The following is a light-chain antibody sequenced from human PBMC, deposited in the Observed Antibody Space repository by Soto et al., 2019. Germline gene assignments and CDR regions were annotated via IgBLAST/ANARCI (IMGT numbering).Light chain of an antibody. CDR3: RSYTTSRSLYV. CDR2: GVS. Sequence: QSVLTQPASVSGSPGQSITISCTGTRTDIGGYDHVSWYQQHPGKAPKLMIYGVSSRPSGVSDRFSGSKSANTASLTISGLQAEDEADYYCRSYTTSRSLYVFGTGTKVTVL. CDR1: RTDIGGYDH. V-gene: IGLV2-14*03. J-gene: IGLJ1*01.